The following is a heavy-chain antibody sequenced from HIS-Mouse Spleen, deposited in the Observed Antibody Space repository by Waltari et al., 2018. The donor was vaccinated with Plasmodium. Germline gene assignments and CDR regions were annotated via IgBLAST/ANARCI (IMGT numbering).Heavy chain of an antibody. V-gene: IGHV4-34*01. CDR1: GGSFSGYY. D-gene: IGHD6-19*01. CDR3: ARGPGYSSGWYYFDY. Sequence: QVQLQQWGAGLLKPSETLSLTCAVYGGSFSGYYWSWIRQPPGKGLEWIGEINHSGSTNYNPSHKSRVTISVDTSKNQFSLKLSSVTAADTAVYYCARGPGYSSGWYYFDYWGQGTLVTVSS. J-gene: IGHJ4*02. CDR2: INHSGST.